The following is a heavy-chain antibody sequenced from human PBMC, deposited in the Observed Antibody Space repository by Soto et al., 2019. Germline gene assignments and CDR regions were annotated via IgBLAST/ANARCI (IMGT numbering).Heavy chain of an antibody. CDR2: MYCLGDT. CDR3: ARDRGGDGFSFGGFGYVLDY. D-gene: IGHD3-10*01. Sequence: LSLTCTVSGASISSNSWTWILQPPGKVMEWIGYMYCLGDTHYNPSLKSRVTISSDSSRNQISLRLTSVTAAATAVYYCARDRGGDGFSFGGFGYVLDYWGQGTLVTVSS. V-gene: IGHV4-59*01. J-gene: IGHJ4*02. CDR1: GASISSNS.